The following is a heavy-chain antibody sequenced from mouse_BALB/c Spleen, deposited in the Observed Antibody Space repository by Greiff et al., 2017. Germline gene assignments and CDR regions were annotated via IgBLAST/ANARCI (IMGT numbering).Heavy chain of an antibody. J-gene: IGHJ3*01. D-gene: IGHD4-1*02. CDR2: INPSTGYT. V-gene: IGHV1-7*01. CDR3: APTAPWFAY. Sequence: QVQLQQSGAELAKPGASVKMSCKASGYTFTSYWMHWVKQRPGQGLEWIGYINPSTGYTEYNQKFKDKATLTADKSSSTAYMQLSSLTSEDSAVYYCAPTAPWFAYWGQGTLVTVSA. CDR1: GYTFTSYW.